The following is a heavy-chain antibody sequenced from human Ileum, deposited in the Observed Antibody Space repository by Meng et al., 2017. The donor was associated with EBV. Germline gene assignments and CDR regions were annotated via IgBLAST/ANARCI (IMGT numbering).Heavy chain of an antibody. CDR3: ARYGRCSGNSFYCFDP. CDR1: GGSFTNYY. CDR2: IDHSGST. J-gene: IGHJ5*02. D-gene: IGHD4-23*01. V-gene: IGHV4-34*01. Sequence: QVQGQQGGAGLLKPSENLSLTCAVYGGSFTNYYWTWIRQPPGKGLEWIGEIDHSGSTKYNPSLKGRVTISLDTSNNQFSLKLNSVTAADTALYYCARYGRCSGNSFYCFDPWGQGSLVTVSS.